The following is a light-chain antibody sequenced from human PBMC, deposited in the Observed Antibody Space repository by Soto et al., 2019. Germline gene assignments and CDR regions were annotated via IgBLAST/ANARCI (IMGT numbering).Light chain of an antibody. Sequence: EIVITQSPATLSLYPGERATLSCRASQTIDNTLAWYQREPGQAPRLLIYDASTRATGVPDRFSGSGSGTDFTLTINRLEPEDSAVYYCQQYRSLITFGQGTRLEIK. V-gene: IGKV3-15*01. CDR3: QQYRSLIT. CDR2: DAS. CDR1: QTIDNT. J-gene: IGKJ5*01.